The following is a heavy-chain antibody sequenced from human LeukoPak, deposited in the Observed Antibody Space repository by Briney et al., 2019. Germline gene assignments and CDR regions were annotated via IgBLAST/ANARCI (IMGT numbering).Heavy chain of an antibody. V-gene: IGHV3-23*01. D-gene: IGHD2-2*02. J-gene: IGHJ4*02. CDR3: AKSLSSANYFTD. CDR1: GFTFSNYV. CDR2: IGKSGDDT. Sequence: GGSLRLSCAASGFTFSNYVMTWVRQAPGKGLEWVSSIGKSGDDTYYADSVKGRFTVSRDNSKDTLFLQLNSLSAGDTAVYYCAKSLSSANYFTDWGRGTLVTVSS.